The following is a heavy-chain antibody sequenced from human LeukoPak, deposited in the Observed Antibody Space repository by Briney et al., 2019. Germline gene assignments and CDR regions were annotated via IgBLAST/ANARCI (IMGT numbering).Heavy chain of an antibody. CDR3: ASQGSGYDSPIDY. J-gene: IGHJ4*02. D-gene: IGHD5-12*01. CDR2: ISTSSLYI. CDR1: GFTFSSCT. V-gene: IGHV3-21*01. Sequence: PGGSLRLSCAASGFTFSSCTMTWVRQAPGKGLEWVSSISTSSLYIYYADSVKGRFTISRDNARNSVYLEMNSLRAEDTAVYYCASQGSGYDSPIDYWGQGTLVTVSS.